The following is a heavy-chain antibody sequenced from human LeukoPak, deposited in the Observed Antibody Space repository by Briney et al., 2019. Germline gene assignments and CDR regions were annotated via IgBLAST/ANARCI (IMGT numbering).Heavy chain of an antibody. Sequence: GGSLRLSCAASGFTFSDHYIDWVRQAPGKGLEWVGRSRDKGNSYTTAYAASVRGRFTISRDDSKNSLYLQMNSLKTEDTAVYNCAKSDPQTYHYDTSGVTPTHWGQGTLVTVPS. V-gene: IGHV3-72*01. J-gene: IGHJ4*02. CDR3: AKSDPQTYHYDTSGVTPTH. CDR1: GFTFSDHY. D-gene: IGHD3-22*01. CDR2: SRDKGNSYTT.